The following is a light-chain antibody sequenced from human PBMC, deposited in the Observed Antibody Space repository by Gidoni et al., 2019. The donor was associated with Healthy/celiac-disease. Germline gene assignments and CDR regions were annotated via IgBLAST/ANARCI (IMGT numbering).Light chain of an antibody. CDR2: QDS. CDR1: KLGDKY. J-gene: IGLJ1*01. V-gene: IGLV3-1*01. CDR3: QAWDSSTGV. Sequence: SYELTQPHSVSVPQGQTASITCSGDKLGDKYACWYQPKPGQSPVLVIYQDSKRPSGIPERFSGSNSGNTATLTISGTQAMDEADYYCQAWDSSTGVFGTGTKVTVL.